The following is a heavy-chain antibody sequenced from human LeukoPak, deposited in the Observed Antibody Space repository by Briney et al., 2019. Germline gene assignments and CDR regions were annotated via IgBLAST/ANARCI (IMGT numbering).Heavy chain of an antibody. D-gene: IGHD3-3*01. CDR3: ARDGRSPFRSGLTLDY. J-gene: IGHJ4*02. CDR1: GFTFSSYS. Sequence: PGGSLRLSCAASGFTFSSYSMNWVRQAPGKGLEWVSSISSSSSYIYYADSVKGRFTISRDNAKNSLYLQTNSLRAEDTAVYYCARDGRSPFRSGLTLDYWGQGTLVTVSS. V-gene: IGHV3-21*01. CDR2: ISSSSSYI.